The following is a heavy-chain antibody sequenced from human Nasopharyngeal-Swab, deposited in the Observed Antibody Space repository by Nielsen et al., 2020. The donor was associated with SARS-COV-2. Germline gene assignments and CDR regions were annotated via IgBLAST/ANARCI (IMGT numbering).Heavy chain of an antibody. Sequence: SETLSLTSAVYGGSFSTYYWSWIRQPPGKGLEWIGEIKHRRSTNYNPSLKSRVTISVDTSKNQFSLKLSSVTAADTAVYYCAGVPSSSMSYWFDLWGQGTLVTFSA. CDR1: GGSFSTYY. J-gene: IGHJ5*02. CDR2: IKHRRST. D-gene: IGHD6-6*01. CDR3: AGVPSSSMSYWFDL. V-gene: IGHV4-34*01.